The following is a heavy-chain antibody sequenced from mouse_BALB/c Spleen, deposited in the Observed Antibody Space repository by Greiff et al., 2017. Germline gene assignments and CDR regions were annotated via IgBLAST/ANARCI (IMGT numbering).Heavy chain of an antibody. J-gene: IGHJ3*01. CDR3: ARWRS. CDR2: IYPGDGDT. D-gene: IGHD2-3*01. Sequence: VKVVESGAELARPGASVKLSCKASGYTFTSYWMQWVKQRPGQGLEWIGAIYPGDGDTRYTQKFKGKATLTADKSSSTAYMQLSSLASEDSAVYYCARWRSWGQGTLVTVSA. V-gene: IGHV1-87*01. CDR1: GYTFTSYW.